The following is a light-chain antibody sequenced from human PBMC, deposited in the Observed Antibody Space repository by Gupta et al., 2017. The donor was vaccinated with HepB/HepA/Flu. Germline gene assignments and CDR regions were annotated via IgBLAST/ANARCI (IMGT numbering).Light chain of an antibody. CDR3: QSADSSGTVV. CDR1: GGTKQY. Sequence: SYELTQPPSVSLSPGQTARITCSGDGGTKQYAYWDQQKPGQAPVLVVYKDSERPSGIPERFSGSRAGKTATVTISGGQEEDEADYYCQSADSSGTVVFGGGTKLTVL. V-gene: IGLV3-25*03. J-gene: IGLJ2*01. CDR2: KDS.